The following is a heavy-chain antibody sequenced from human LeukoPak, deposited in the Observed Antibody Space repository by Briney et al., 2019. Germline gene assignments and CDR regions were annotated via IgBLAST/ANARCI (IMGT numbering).Heavy chain of an antibody. J-gene: IGHJ4*02. Sequence: SETLSLTCAVYGGSFSGYYWSWIRQPPGKGLEWIGEINHSGSTNYNPSLKSRVTISVDTSKNQFSLKLSSVTAADTAVYYCARGTRGYDSSYDYWGQGTLVTVSS. V-gene: IGHV4-34*01. D-gene: IGHD3-22*01. CDR3: ARGTRGYDSSYDY. CDR2: INHSGST. CDR1: GGSFSGYY.